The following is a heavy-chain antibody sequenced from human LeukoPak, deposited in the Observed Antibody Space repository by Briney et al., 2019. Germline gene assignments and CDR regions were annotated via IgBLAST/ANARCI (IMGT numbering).Heavy chain of an antibody. Sequence: LGESLKISCKGSGYSFTSYWIGWVRQMPGKGLEWMGRIDPSDSYTNYSPSFQGHVTISADKSISTAYLQWSSLKASDTAMYYCARVAAGNWFDPWSQGTLVTVSS. V-gene: IGHV5-10-1*01. J-gene: IGHJ5*02. CDR1: GYSFTSYW. D-gene: IGHD2-15*01. CDR2: IDPSDSYT. CDR3: ARVAAGNWFDP.